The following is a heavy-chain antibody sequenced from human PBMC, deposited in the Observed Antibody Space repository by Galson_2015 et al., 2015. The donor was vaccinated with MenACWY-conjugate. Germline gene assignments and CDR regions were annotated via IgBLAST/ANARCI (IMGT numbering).Heavy chain of an antibody. CDR3: AHYHFD. J-gene: IGHJ3*02. CDR2: ITGDSGSR. D-gene: IGHD3-10*01. V-gene: IGHV3-23*01. CDR1: GFTFSTYA. Sequence: SLRLSCAASGFTFSTYAMTWVRQAPGNGLEWVSGITGDSGSRIYADSVRGRFTVSRDNSRNTLYLQMNTLRAEDTAVYYCAHYHFD.